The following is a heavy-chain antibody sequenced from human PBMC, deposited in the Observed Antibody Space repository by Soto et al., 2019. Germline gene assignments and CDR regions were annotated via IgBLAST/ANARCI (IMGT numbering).Heavy chain of an antibody. V-gene: IGHV2-5*02. D-gene: IGHD3-22*01. CDR2: IYWDDDK. J-gene: IGHJ4*02. Sequence: QITLKESGPTLVKPTQTLTLTCTFSGFSLSTSGVGVGWIRQPPGKALEWLALIYWDDDKRYSPSLKSRLTITKDTSKNQVVLTMTNMDPVDTATYYCAHSGYYYDSSGYNFDYWGQGTLVTVSS. CDR3: AHSGYYYDSSGYNFDY. CDR1: GFSLSTSGVG.